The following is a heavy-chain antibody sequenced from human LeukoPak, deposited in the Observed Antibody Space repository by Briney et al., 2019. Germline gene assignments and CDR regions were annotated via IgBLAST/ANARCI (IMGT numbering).Heavy chain of an antibody. Sequence: GGSLRLSCAASGFTFSDYYMSWIRQAPGKGLEWVSYISSSSRYTNYADSVKGRFTISRDNAKNSLYLQMNSLRAEDTAVYYCARFSRGCSSTSCYGGDFDYWGQGTLVTVSS. CDR3: ARFSRGCSSTSCYGGDFDY. D-gene: IGHD2-2*01. J-gene: IGHJ4*02. CDR1: GFTFSDYY. V-gene: IGHV3-11*06. CDR2: ISSSSRYT.